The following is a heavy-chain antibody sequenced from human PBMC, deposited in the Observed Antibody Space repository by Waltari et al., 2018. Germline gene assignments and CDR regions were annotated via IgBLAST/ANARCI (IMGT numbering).Heavy chain of an antibody. CDR3: TRADGMTDLDY. V-gene: IGHV3-49*04. Sequence: EVQLAESGGGLVQPGRSLRLSCTASGFNFGDYAMTWVRQVPGKGLEWVGFIRSKTYGGAPEDAAAVKGRFTISRDDSKSVAYLQRNSLRTEDTALYYCTRADGMTDLDYWGQGALVTVSS. J-gene: IGHJ4*02. CDR2: IRSKTYGGAP. CDR1: GFNFGDYA.